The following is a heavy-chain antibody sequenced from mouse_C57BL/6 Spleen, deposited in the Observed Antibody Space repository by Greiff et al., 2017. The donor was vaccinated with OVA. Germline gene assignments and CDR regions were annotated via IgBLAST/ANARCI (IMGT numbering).Heavy chain of an antibody. V-gene: IGHV1-62-2*01. J-gene: IGHJ2*01. CDR1: GYTFTEYT. D-gene: IGHD2-3*01. CDR2: FYPGSGSI. CDR3: ARQERGTYDGYGNFDY. Sequence: QVQLQQSGAELVKPGASVKLSCKASGYTFTEYTIHWVKQRSGQGLEWIGWFYPGSGSIKYNEKFKDKATLTADKSSSTVYMELSRLTSEDSAVYFCARQERGTYDGYGNFDYWGQGTTLTVSS.